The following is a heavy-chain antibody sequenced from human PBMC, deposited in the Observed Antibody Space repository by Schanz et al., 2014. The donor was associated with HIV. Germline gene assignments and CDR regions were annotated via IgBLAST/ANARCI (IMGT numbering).Heavy chain of an antibody. J-gene: IGHJ4*01. CDR1: GFSFLRYE. CDR2: LSGSGDRT. CDR3: VRDAAGRFSDRSPGY. V-gene: IGHV3-23*04. Sequence: VQLVESGGGVVQPGGSLRISCVASGFSFLRYEMSWVRQAPGKGLEWLSTLSGSGDRTYYADSVKGRVTISRDNSKNTLYLQMNSLRVEDTAVYYCVRDAAGRFSDRSPGYWGQGTLVIVSS. D-gene: IGHD2-15*01.